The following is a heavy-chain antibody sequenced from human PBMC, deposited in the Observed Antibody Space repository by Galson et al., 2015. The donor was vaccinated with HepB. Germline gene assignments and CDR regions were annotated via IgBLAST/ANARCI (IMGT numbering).Heavy chain of an antibody. CDR3: ARDGEQQLVLSAFDI. CDR2: IKQDGSEK. CDR1: GFTFSSYW. J-gene: IGHJ3*02. Sequence: SLRLSCAASGFTFSSYWMSWVRQAPGKGLEWVANIKQDGSEKYYVDSVKGRFTISRDNAKNSLYLQMNSLRAEDTAVYYCARDGEQQLVLSAFDIWGQGTMVTVSS. D-gene: IGHD6-13*01. V-gene: IGHV3-7*03.